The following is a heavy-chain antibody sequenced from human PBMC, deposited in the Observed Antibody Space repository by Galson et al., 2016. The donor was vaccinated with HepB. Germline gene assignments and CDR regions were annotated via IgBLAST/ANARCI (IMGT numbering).Heavy chain of an antibody. V-gene: IGHV3-30-3*01. CDR3: ARDARPTASWHYFDY. CDR1: GFTFSAYA. CDR2: MSYDGNIK. D-gene: IGHD2-2*01. J-gene: IGHJ4*02. Sequence: SLRLSCAASGFTFSAYAMHWVRQAPGKGLEWLAVMSYDGNIKQYADSVKGRFTISRHNSKKTMYLQMNSLRGDDTAVYYCARDARPTASWHYFDYWGQGTLVPVSS.